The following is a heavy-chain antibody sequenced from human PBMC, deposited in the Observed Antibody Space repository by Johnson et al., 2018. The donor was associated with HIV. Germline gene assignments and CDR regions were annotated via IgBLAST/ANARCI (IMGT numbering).Heavy chain of an antibody. Sequence: VQLVESGGGVVQPGRSLRLSCAASGFTLRSYAMHWVRQAPGKGLEWVAVISYDGSNKYYADSVKGRFTISRDNSKNTRYLEMNTLRAEDTAVYYCATPQEGYSAFDIWGQGTMVTVSS. D-gene: IGHD2-15*01. CDR2: ISYDGSNK. CDR1: GFTLRSYA. V-gene: IGHV3-30*04. J-gene: IGHJ3*02. CDR3: ATPQEGYSAFDI.